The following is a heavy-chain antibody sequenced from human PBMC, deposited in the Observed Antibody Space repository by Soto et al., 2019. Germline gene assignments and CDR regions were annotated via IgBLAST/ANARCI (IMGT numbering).Heavy chain of an antibody. D-gene: IGHD4-17*01. CDR2: ISASGSKT. CDR1: GFSFSSYA. Sequence: EVQLLESGGGLVQPGGSLRLSCAASGFSFSSYAMSWVRQAPGKGPEWVSGISASGSKTYYRDSVKGRSTISRDNSKNKLYLQMNRLRAEDSAIYYCAKEPNGDDVGAFDIWGQGTVVTVSS. V-gene: IGHV3-23*01. CDR3: AKEPNGDDVGAFDI. J-gene: IGHJ3*02.